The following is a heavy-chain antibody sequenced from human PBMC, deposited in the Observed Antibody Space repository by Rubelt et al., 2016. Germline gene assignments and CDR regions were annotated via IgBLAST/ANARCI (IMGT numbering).Heavy chain of an antibody. D-gene: IGHD1-26*01. CDR3: ARHGSGSRGWFDP. CDR2: SHYNGST. V-gene: IGHV4-59*08. CDR1: GGSISSYY. Sequence: QVPLHESDPGLVTPSETLSLTCPVSGGSISSYYWSWILQPPGKRLAWLGSSHYNGSTHYHPLLQTRVPIHEDTSKNQFSLKLSSVTAADTAVYYCARHGSGSRGWFDPWGQGTLVTVSS. J-gene: IGHJ5*02.